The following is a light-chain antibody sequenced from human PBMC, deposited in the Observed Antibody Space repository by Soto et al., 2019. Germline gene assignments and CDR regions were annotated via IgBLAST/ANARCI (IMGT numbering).Light chain of an antibody. CDR1: QSVYSY. V-gene: IGKV3-11*01. CDR3: QQYNNWPPWT. Sequence: EIVLTQSPATLSLSPGEGATLSCRASQSVYSYLAWYQQKPGQAPRLLIYDASNRATGIPARFSGSGSGTDFTLTISSLEPEDYAVYYCQQYNNWPPWTFGQGTKVEIK. J-gene: IGKJ1*01. CDR2: DAS.